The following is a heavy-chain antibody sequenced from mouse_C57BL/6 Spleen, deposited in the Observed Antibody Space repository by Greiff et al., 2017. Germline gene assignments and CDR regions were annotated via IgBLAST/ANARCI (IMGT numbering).Heavy chain of an antibody. CDR2: IRNKANGYTT. CDR3: ARYGWLEYYYDY. D-gene: IGHD1-1*02. CDR1: GFTFTDYY. Sequence: EVKVVESGGGLVQPGGSLSLSCAASGFTFTDYYMSWVRQPPGKALEWLGFIRNKANGYTTEYSASVKGRFTISRDNSQSILYLHMNALRAEDSATYYCARYGWLEYYYDYWGQGTTLTVSS. V-gene: IGHV7-3*01. J-gene: IGHJ2*01.